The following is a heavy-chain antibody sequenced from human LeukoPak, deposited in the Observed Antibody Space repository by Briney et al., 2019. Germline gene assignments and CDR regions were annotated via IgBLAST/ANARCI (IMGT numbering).Heavy chain of an antibody. J-gene: IGHJ4*02. CDR2: ISAYNGNT. CDR3: ARDRSRRYGDYADY. D-gene: IGHD4-17*01. CDR1: GYTFISYG. V-gene: IGHV1-18*01. Sequence: GASVKVSCKASGYTFISYGISWVRQAPGQGLEWMGWISAYNGNTNYAKKFQGRATITADKSTSTVYMELSSLRSEDTAVYYCARDRSRRYGDYADYWGQGTLVTVSS.